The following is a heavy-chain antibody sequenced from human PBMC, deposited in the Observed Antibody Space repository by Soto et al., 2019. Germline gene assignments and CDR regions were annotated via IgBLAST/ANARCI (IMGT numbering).Heavy chain of an antibody. CDR3: ARDTSLELPDDDAFDI. CDR2: IWYDGSNK. Sequence: QVQLVESGGGVVQPGRSLRLSCAASGFTFSSYGMHWVRQAPGKGLEWVAVIWYDGSNKYYADFVKGRFTISRDNSKNTLYLQMNSLRAEDTAVYYCARDTSLELPDDDAFDIWGQGTMVTVSS. J-gene: IGHJ3*02. D-gene: IGHD1-7*01. V-gene: IGHV3-33*01. CDR1: GFTFSSYG.